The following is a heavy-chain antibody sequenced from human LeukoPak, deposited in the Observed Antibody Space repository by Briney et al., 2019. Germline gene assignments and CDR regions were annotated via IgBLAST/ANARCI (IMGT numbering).Heavy chain of an antibody. CDR3: ARNHDFWSGYCDY. Sequence: SETLSLSCTVSGGSISSSSYYWGWIRQPPGKGLEWIGSIYYSGSTYYNPSLKSRVTISVDTSKNQFSLKLSSVTAADTAVYYCARNHDFWSGYCDYWGQGTLVTVSS. CDR1: GGSISSSSYY. V-gene: IGHV4-39*01. D-gene: IGHD3-3*01. CDR2: IYYSGST. J-gene: IGHJ4*02.